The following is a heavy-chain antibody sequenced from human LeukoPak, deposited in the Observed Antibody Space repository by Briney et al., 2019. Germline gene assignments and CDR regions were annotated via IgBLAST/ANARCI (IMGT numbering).Heavy chain of an antibody. Sequence: GRSLRLSCAASGFNVSSKYMSWVRQAPGKGQEWVSVIYNGGSANYADSVKGRFTISRDNSKNKVYLQMNSLRVEDTAVYYCAREASYSGSWWYFDHWGQGTLVTVSS. D-gene: IGHD6-13*01. CDR3: AREASYSGSWWYFDH. J-gene: IGHJ4*02. CDR2: IYNGGSA. V-gene: IGHV3-66*01. CDR1: GFNVSSKY.